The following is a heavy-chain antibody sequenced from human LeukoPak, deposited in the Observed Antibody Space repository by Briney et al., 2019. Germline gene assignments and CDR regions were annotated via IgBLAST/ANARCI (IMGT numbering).Heavy chain of an antibody. CDR1: GFTFSTYA. V-gene: IGHV3-64*01. Sequence: PGGSLRLSCAASGFTFSTYAMHWVRQTPGKGLEYVSAISTNGGGTYYANSVKGRFTISRDNSKNTLFLQMNSLRAEDTALYYCAKHFGSGDYYNFFDDWGQGTLVSVSS. J-gene: IGHJ4*02. CDR3: AKHFGSGDYYNFFDD. CDR2: ISTNGGGT. D-gene: IGHD3-10*01.